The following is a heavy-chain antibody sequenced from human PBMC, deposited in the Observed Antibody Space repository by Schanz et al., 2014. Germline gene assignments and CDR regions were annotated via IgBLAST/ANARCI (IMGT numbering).Heavy chain of an antibody. CDR2: TQTSGTA. D-gene: IGHD3-16*01. CDR1: GDSISFYY. V-gene: IGHV4-4*07. CDR3: AREWGSIDF. Sequence: QVQLQESGPGLVKPSETLSLSCTFSGDSISFYYWSWIRQPAGKGLEWIGRTQTSGTATYNPSLRGRVTMSVDPSKNQFSLKLISVTAADTAVYYCAREWGSIDFWGQGTLVTVSS. J-gene: IGHJ4*02.